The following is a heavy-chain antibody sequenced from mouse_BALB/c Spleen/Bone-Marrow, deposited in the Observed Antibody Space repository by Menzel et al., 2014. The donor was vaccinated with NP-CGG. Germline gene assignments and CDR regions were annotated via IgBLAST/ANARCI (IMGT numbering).Heavy chain of an antibody. CDR2: INPDSNTI. J-gene: IGHJ3*01. Sequence: VQLKQSGGGLVQPGGSLKLSCAASGFDFNSYWMSWVRQAPGKGLEWIGEINPDSNTINYTPSLKDKFIISRDNAKNTLYLQMSKVRSEDTALYYCAGLGYYGWFAYWGQGTLVTVSA. D-gene: IGHD2-3*01. V-gene: IGHV4-1*02. CDR1: GFDFNSYW. CDR3: AGLGYYGWFAY.